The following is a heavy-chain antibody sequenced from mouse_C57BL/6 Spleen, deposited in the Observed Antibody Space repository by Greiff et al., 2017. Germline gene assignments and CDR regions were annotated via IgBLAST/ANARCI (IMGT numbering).Heavy chain of an antibody. V-gene: IGHV3-1*01. CDR3: ARDNYDYDGPAWFAY. CDR2: ISYSGST. J-gene: IGHJ3*01. D-gene: IGHD2-4*01. CDR1: GYSITSGYD. Sequence: EVKLEESGPGMVKPSQSLSLTCTVTGYSITSGYDWHWIRHFPGNKLEWMGYISYSGSTNYNPSLKSRISITHATSKNHFFLKLNSVTTEDTATYYCARDNYDYDGPAWFAYWGQGTLVTVSA.